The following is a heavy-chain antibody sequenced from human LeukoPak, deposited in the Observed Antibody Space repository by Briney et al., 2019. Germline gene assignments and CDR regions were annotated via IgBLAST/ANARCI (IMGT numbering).Heavy chain of an antibody. V-gene: IGHV5-51*01. Sequence: WMGIIYPGDSDTRYSPSFQGQVTISADKSISIAYLQWSSLKASDTAMYYCARLSYYYCMDVWGKGTTVTVSS. CDR3: ARLSYYYCMDV. CDR2: IYPGDSDT. J-gene: IGHJ6*03.